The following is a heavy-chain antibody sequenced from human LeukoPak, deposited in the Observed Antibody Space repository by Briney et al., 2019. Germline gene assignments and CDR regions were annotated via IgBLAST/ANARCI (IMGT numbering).Heavy chain of an antibody. CDR2: IYSGGST. CDR1: GFTFSNYY. CDR3: ARDADYGGNSLIDY. V-gene: IGHV3-66*01. D-gene: IGHD4-23*01. Sequence: PGGSLRLSCAASGFTFSNYYMSWIRQAPGKGLEWVSVIYSGGSTYYADSVKGRFTISRDNSKNTLYLQMNSLRAEDTAVYYCARDADYGGNSLIDYWGQGTLVTVSS. J-gene: IGHJ4*02.